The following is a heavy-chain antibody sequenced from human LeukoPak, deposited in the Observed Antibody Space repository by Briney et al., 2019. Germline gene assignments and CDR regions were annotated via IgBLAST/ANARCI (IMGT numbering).Heavy chain of an antibody. D-gene: IGHD3-16*02. Sequence: GGSLRLSCAASGFTFSNVWMNCVRQAPGKGLEWVGRIKSKPDGGTTDYGAPVKGRFTISRDDSKNTLYLQMNSLKTEDIAVYYCTTDYPVFGGVILWNYWGQGTLVTVSS. CDR2: IKSKPDGGTT. J-gene: IGHJ4*02. CDR1: GFTFSNVW. CDR3: TTDYPVFGGVILWNY. V-gene: IGHV3-15*01.